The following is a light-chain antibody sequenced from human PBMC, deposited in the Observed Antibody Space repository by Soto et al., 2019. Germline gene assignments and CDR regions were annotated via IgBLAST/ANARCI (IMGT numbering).Light chain of an antibody. J-gene: IGKJ1*01. CDR2: GAS. V-gene: IGKV3-20*01. Sequence: EMVLTQSPGTLSLSPGERATLSCRASQSVSSSYLAWYQQKPGQAPRLLIYGASSRATGIPDRFSGSGSGTDFTLTISRLEPEDFAVYYFQQYGSSPRTFGQGTKVEIK. CDR1: QSVSSSY. CDR3: QQYGSSPRT.